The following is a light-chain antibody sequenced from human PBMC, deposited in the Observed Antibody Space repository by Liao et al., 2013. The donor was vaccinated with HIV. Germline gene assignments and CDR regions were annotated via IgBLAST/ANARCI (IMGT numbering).Light chain of an antibody. J-gene: IGLJ1*01. CDR1: NIGRKS. Sequence: SYVLTQPPSVSVAPGKTASITCGGNNIGRKSVHWYQQKPGQAPVLVIFYDSDRPSGIPERFSGSNSDNTATLTISRVEAGDEADYYCQVWDSSSDHCYVFGTGTKVTVL. CDR2: YDS. V-gene: IGLV3-21*04. CDR3: QVWDSSSDHCYV.